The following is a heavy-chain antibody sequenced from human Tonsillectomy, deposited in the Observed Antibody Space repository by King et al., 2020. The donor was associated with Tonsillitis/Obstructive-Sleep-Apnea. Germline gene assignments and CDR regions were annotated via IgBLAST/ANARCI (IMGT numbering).Heavy chain of an antibody. CDR3: SRHQSGGASPGDY. J-gene: IGHJ4*02. CDR2: IYPGDSDT. D-gene: IGHD1-26*01. Sequence: QLVQSGAEVKKPGESLKISCKGSGYRFTYYWIAWVRQMPGKGLEWMGMIYPGDSDTRYNPSFQGQVTISADKSISTAYLQWSSLKASDTAWDYCSRHQSGGASPGDYWGQGTLVTVSS. V-gene: IGHV5-51*01. CDR1: GYRFTYYW.